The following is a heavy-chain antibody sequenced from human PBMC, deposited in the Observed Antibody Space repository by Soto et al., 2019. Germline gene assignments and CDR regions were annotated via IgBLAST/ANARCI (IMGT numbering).Heavy chain of an antibody. CDR3: ASSLHCTNGVCSFDY. CDR2: IYYSGST. CDR1: GGSISSYY. Sequence: QVQLQESGPGLVKPSETLSLTCTVSGGSISSYYWSWIRQPPGKGLEWIGYIYYSGSTNYNPSLKSRVTISVDTSKNQFSLKLSSVTAADTAVYYCASSLHCTNGVCSFDYWGQGTLVTVSS. J-gene: IGHJ4*02. V-gene: IGHV4-59*01. D-gene: IGHD2-8*01.